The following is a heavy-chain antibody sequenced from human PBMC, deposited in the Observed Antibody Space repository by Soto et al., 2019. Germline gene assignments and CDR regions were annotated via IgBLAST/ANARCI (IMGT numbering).Heavy chain of an antibody. J-gene: IGHJ5*01. Sequence: SETLSLTCTVSGGSISSSSYYWGWIRQPPGKGLEWIGSIFYSGSTYYNPSLKSRVTISVDTSKNQFSLKLSSVTAADTAVYYCVRTLTSGRQDSWGQGTLVTVS. CDR2: IFYSGST. CDR1: GGSISSSSYY. CDR3: VRTLTSGRQDS. D-gene: IGHD3-10*01. V-gene: IGHV4-39*07.